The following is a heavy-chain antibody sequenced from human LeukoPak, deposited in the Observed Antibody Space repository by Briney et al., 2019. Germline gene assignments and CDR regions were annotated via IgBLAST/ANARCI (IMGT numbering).Heavy chain of an antibody. CDR1: GYTFTGYY. CDR2: INPNSGGT. D-gene: IGHD5-18*01. J-gene: IGHJ5*02. V-gene: IGHV1-2*02. Sequence: ASVKVSCKASGYTFTGYYMHWVRQAPGQGLEWMGWINPNSGGTNYAQKFQGRVTMTRDTSISTAYMELSRLRSDDTAVYYCARVGRVLGRAMGPWFDPWGQGTLVTVSS. CDR3: ARVGRVLGRAMGPWFDP.